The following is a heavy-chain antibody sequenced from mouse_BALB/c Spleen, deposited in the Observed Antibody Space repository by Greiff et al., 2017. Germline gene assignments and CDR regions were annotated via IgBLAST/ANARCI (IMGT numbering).Heavy chain of an antibody. Sequence: VQLKESGGGLVKPGGSLKLSCAASGFTFSSYAMSWVRQSPEKRLEWVAEISSGGSYTYYPDTVTGRFTISRDNAKNTLYLEMSSLRSEDTAMYYCARDGYYVRFAYWGQGTLVTVSA. CDR2: ISSGGSYT. CDR1: GFTFSSYA. J-gene: IGHJ3*01. CDR3: ARDGYYVRFAY. D-gene: IGHD2-3*01. V-gene: IGHV5-9-4*01.